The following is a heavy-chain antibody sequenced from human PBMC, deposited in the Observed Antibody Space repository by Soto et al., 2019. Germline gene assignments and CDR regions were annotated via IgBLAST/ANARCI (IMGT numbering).Heavy chain of an antibody. CDR3: ARSSQSTVTTFAY. Sequence: QVQLQESGPGLVKPSQTLSLTCTVSGGSISSGGYYWSWIRQHPGKGLEWIGYIYYSGSTYYNPFLKGRVTMSAETSKNQFSLKLSSVTAADTAVYYCARSSQSTVTTFAYWGQGTLVTVSS. J-gene: IGHJ4*02. CDR1: GGSISSGGYY. CDR2: IYYSGST. D-gene: IGHD4-17*01. V-gene: IGHV4-31*03.